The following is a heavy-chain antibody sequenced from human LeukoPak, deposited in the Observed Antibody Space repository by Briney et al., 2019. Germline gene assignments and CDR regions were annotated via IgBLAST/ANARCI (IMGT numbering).Heavy chain of an antibody. Sequence: GGSLRLSCAASGFNFDDYTMHWVRHIPGKSMEWVSLNWDGGSTFYADSVKGRFTISRDTRKNFLYLQMISLRTEDTALYYCAKDLGKVIVAAGTSGFDSWGRGTLVTVSS. CDR2: NWDGGST. V-gene: IGHV3-43*01. D-gene: IGHD6-13*01. CDR3: AKDLGKVIVAAGTSGFDS. J-gene: IGHJ4*01. CDR1: GFNFDDYT.